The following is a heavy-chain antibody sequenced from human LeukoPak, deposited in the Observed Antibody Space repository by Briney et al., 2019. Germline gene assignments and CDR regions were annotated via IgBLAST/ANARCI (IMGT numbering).Heavy chain of an antibody. D-gene: IGHD4-17*01. J-gene: IGHJ4*02. CDR3: ARGDDYGDYVPGY. CDR1: GFTFSSYS. V-gene: IGHV3-48*04. CDR2: ISSSSSTI. Sequence: GGSLRLSCAASGFTFSSYSMNWVRQAPGKGLEWVSYISSSSSTIYYADSVKGRFTISRDNAKNSLYLQMNSLRAEDTAVYYCARGDDYGDYVPGYWGQGTLVTVSS.